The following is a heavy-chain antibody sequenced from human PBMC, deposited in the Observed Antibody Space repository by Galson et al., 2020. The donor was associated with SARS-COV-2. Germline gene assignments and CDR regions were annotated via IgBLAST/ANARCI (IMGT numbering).Heavy chain of an antibody. CDR2: VRASGDRT. Sequence: AQSLSPSCLASGFRFSDYAITWVRQAPGKGLEWVSSVRASGDRTYYADSVTGRLTLSRENSRHTLYMQMNSLRTEDTAIYYWATEEQMFTIQGVFDPWGQGTLVTVSS. D-gene: IGHD3-3*01. V-gene: IGHV3-23*01. J-gene: IGHJ5*02. CDR3: ATEEQMFTIQGVFDP. CDR1: GFRFSDYA.